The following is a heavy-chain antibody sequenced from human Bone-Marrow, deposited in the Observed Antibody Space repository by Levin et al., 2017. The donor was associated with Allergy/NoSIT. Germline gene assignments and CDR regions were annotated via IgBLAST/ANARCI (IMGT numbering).Heavy chain of an antibody. CDR2: ISATGVTA. D-gene: IGHD1-26*01. CDR3: AKREWELPLHTWHFDL. CDR1: GFRFNFDA. J-gene: IGHJ2*01. Sequence: ESLKISCAASGFRFNFDAMSWVRQAPGKGLEWVSAISATGVTAYYADSVKGRFTISRDNSKNTLFLQMNSLRAEDTGIYYCAKREWELPLHTWHFDLWGRGTLVTVSS. V-gene: IGHV3-23*01.